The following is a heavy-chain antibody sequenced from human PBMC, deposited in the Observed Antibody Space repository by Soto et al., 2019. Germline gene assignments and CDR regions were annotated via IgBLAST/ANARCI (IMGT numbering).Heavy chain of an antibody. J-gene: IGHJ4*02. D-gene: IGHD2-15*01. V-gene: IGHV3-23*01. CDR1: GFTFGSNA. CDR3: AKVTSGY. Sequence: PGGSLRLSCAASGFTFGSNAMSWVRQAPGKGLEWVSVISGGGGSTNYADSVKGRFSISRDNSKNTLYLQMNSLRAEDTAVYYCAKVTSGYWGQGTLVTVSS. CDR2: ISGGGGST.